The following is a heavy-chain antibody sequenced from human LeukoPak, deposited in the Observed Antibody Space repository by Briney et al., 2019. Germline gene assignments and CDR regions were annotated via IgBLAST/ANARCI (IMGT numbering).Heavy chain of an antibody. CDR3: AKPKGTHCSSTSCYLSGFDY. V-gene: IGHV3-23*01. Sequence: GGSLRLSCAASGFIFSNYAMSWVRQAPGKGLEWVSAISGSGGSTYYADSVKGRFTISRDNSKNTLYLQMNSLRAEDTAVYYCAKPKGTHCSSTSCYLSGFDYWGQGTLVTVSS. CDR1: GFIFSNYA. D-gene: IGHD2-2*01. CDR2: ISGSGGST. J-gene: IGHJ4*02.